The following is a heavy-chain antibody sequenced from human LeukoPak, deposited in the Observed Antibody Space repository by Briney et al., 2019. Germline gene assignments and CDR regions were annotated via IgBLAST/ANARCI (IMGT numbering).Heavy chain of an antibody. D-gene: IGHD3-10*01. CDR1: GGSISSSNW. V-gene: IGHV4-4*02. CDR2: IYHSGST. CDR3: AISGSYYPQVDP. Sequence: SETLSLTCAVSGGSISSSNWWSWVRQPPGKGLEWIGEIYHSGSTNYNPSLKSRVTISVDKSKNQFSLKLSSVTAADTAVYYCAISGSYYPQVDPWGQGTLVTVSP. J-gene: IGHJ5*02.